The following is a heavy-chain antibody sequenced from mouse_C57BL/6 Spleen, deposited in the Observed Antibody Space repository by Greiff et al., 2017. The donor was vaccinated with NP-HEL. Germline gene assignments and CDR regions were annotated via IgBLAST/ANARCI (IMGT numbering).Heavy chain of an antibody. CDR2: IYPSDSET. CDR1: GYTFTSYW. CDR3: ARDYGSSNDD. D-gene: IGHD1-1*01. J-gene: IGHJ2*01. Sequence: QVQLQQPGAELVRPGSSVKLSCKASGYTFTSYWMDWVKQRPGQGLEWIGNIYPSDSETHYNQKFKDKATLTVDKSSSTAYMQLSSLTSEDSAVYYCARDYGSSNDDWGKGTTLTVSS. V-gene: IGHV1-61*01.